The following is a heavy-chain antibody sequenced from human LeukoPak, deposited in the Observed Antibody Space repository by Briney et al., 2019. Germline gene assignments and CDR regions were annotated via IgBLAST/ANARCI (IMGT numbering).Heavy chain of an antibody. CDR2: INPSGGST. V-gene: IGHV1-46*01. Sequence: ASVKVSCKASGGTFSSYAISWVRQAPGQGLEWMGIINPSGGSTSYAQKLQGRVTMTRDTSTSTVYMELSSLRSEDTAVYYCARPDIAAAGSGSHAFNYWGQGTLVTVSS. CDR3: ARPDIAAAGSGSHAFNY. J-gene: IGHJ4*02. D-gene: IGHD6-13*01. CDR1: GGTFSSYA.